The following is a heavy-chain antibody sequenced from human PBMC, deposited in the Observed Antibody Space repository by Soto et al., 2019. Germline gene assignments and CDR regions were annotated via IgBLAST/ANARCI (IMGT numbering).Heavy chain of an antibody. J-gene: IGHJ4*02. CDR1: GYTFTSYA. V-gene: IGHV1-3*01. D-gene: IGHD3-3*01. CDR3: ARDYNLRFLEWLFDV. CDR2: INAGNGNT. Sequence: QVQLVQSGAEVKKPGASVKVSCKASGYTFTSYAMHWVRQAPGQRLEWMGWINAGNGNTKYSQKFQGRVTITRDTSASTAYMELSSLRSEDTAVYYCARDYNLRFLEWLFDVWGQGTLVTVSS.